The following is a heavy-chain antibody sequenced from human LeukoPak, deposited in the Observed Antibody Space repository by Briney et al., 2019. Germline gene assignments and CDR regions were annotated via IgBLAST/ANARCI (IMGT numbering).Heavy chain of an antibody. CDR3: ARERSVATYFDY. D-gene: IGHD5-12*01. CDR2: INPNSGGT. J-gene: IGHJ4*02. Sequence: ASVNVSCQSSVYTFTVYYMHCVRQPAGQGREWMGWINPNSGGTNYAQTFQGRVTMTRDTSISTAYMELSRLRSDDTAVYYCARERSVATYFDYWGQGTLVTVS. V-gene: IGHV1-2*02. CDR1: VYTFTVYY.